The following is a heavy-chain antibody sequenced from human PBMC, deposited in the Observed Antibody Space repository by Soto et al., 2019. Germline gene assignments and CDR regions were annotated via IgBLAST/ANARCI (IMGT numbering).Heavy chain of an antibody. D-gene: IGHD1-26*01. CDR1: GFSFSDAW. Sequence: GGSLRLSCAASGFSFSDAWMTWVRQAPGKRLEWVGRIKSQGEGGTTEYGAPVKGRFTISRDDSENTLHLQMNSLKTEDTAVYYCATFRSYSDSWGHGTLVTVSS. V-gene: IGHV3-15*01. J-gene: IGHJ5*01. CDR2: IKSQGEGGTT. CDR3: ATFRSYSDS.